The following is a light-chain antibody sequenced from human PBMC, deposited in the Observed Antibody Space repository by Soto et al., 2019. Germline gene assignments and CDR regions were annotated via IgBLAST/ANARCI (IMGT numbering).Light chain of an antibody. Sequence: EIVLTQSPGTLSLSPGERATLSCRASQSVSTNYLAWYQRKPGQDPRLLIYGASSRATDIPNRFSGSGSGTDFTLTITRLKAEDFAVYYCQQYGSSPPTFGQGTKVEIK. CDR2: GAS. CDR3: QQYGSSPPT. J-gene: IGKJ1*01. V-gene: IGKV3-20*01. CDR1: QSVSTNY.